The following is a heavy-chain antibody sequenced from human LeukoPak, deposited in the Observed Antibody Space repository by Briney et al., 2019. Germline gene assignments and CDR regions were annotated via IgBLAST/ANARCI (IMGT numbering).Heavy chain of an antibody. CDR1: GFAFRSYY. CDR3: ARVVTAWSMDV. V-gene: IGHV3-7*01. D-gene: IGHD2-21*02. CDR2: INQDGSEK. Sequence: PGGSLRLSCAASGFAFRSYYMSWFRRAPGKGLEWVANINQDGSEKIYAGSVKGRFTVSRDNAENSLFLQMNSLRAEDTALYYCARVVTAWSMDVWGKGTTVTVSS. J-gene: IGHJ6*03.